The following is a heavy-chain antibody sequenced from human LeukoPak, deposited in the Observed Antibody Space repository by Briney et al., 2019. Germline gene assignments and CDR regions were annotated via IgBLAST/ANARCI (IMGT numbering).Heavy chain of an antibody. J-gene: IGHJ4*02. CDR3: ARDLCSGDSCSDY. CDR1: GFTFSTYE. CDR2: IISSGITI. D-gene: IGHD2-15*01. Sequence: GGSLILSCAASGFTFSTYEMNWVRQAPGEWLEWLSYIISSGITIYYADSVKGRFTISRDNAKNSLYLQMNSLRAEDTAVYYCARDLCSGDSCSDYWGQGTLVTVSS. V-gene: IGHV3-48*03.